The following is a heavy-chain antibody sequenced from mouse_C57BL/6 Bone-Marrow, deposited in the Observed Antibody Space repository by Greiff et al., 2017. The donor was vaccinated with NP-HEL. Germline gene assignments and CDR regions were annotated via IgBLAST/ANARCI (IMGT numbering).Heavy chain of an antibody. CDR2: IDPANGNT. Sequence: DVKLQESVAELVRPGASVKLSCTASGFNIKNTYMHWVKQRPEQGLEWIGRIDPANGNTKYAPKFQGKATITADTSSNTAYLQLSSLTSEDTAIYYCASTDYGRDCFDYWGQGTTLTVSS. D-gene: IGHD1-1*01. CDR3: ASTDYGRDCFDY. V-gene: IGHV14-3*01. J-gene: IGHJ2*01. CDR1: GFNIKNTY.